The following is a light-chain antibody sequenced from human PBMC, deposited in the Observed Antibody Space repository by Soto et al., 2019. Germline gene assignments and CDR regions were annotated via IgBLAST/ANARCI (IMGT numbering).Light chain of an antibody. CDR1: QRVSSH. Sequence: ETVMTQSPVTLSVSPCDTATLSCRASQRVSSHLAWYQQKPGQPPRLLIYDASIRATGIPNRFSGSGSGTDFTLTISRLEPEDFATYYCLQDYDYLWTFGQGTKVDIK. V-gene: IGKV3D-15*01. CDR2: DAS. CDR3: LQDYDYLWT. J-gene: IGKJ1*01.